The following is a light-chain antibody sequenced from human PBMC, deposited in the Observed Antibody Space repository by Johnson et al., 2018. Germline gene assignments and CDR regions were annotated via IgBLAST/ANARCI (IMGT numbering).Light chain of an antibody. CDR3: GTWESSLSAGNG. CDR2: ENN. J-gene: IGLJ1*01. CDR1: SSNIGNNY. V-gene: IGLV1-51*02. Sequence: QSVLTQPPSVSAAPGQKVTISCSGSSSNIGNNYVSWYQQLPGTAPKLLIYENNKRPSGIPDRFSGSKSGTSATLGITGLQTGDEADYYYGTWESSLSAGNGVGPGTKVDVL.